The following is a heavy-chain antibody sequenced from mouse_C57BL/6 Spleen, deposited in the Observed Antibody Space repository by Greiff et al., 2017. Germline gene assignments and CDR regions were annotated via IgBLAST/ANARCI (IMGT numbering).Heavy chain of an antibody. CDR1: GYTFTDYN. CDR2: INPNNGGT. CDR3: ARSRGLRDWFAY. V-gene: IGHV1-22*01. Sequence: VQLQQSGPELVKPGASVKMSCKASGYTFTDYNMHWVKQSHGKSLEWIGYINPNNGGTSYNQKFKGKATLTVNKSSSTAYMELRSLTSEDSAVYYCARSRGLRDWFAYWGQGTLVTVSA. J-gene: IGHJ3*01. D-gene: IGHD2-4*01.